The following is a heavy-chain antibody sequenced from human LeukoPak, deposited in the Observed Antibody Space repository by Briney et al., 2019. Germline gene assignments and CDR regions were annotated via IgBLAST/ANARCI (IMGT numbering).Heavy chain of an antibody. Sequence: SETLSLTCTVSGGSITTSGYYWGWIRQSPGKGLEWIGSIYYSGSTHYNPTLKSRATISGDTSKNQFSLKLSSVTAADTAVYYCARGLWFGDENPPYFDYWGQGILVTVSS. J-gene: IGHJ4*02. CDR3: ARGLWFGDENPPYFDY. D-gene: IGHD3-10*01. V-gene: IGHV4-39*01. CDR1: GGSITTSGYY. CDR2: IYYSGST.